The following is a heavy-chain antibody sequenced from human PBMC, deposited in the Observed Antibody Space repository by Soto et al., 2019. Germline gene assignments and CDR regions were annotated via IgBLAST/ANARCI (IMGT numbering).Heavy chain of an antibody. J-gene: IGHJ5*02. CDR3: ARENMGHNWFDP. CDR1: GGSISSGGYY. CDR2: IYYSGST. V-gene: IGHV4-31*03. Sequence: QVQLQESGPGLVKPSQTLSLTCTVSGGSISSGGYYWSWIRQHPGKGLEWIGYIYYSGSTYYNPSLKSRVSISVDTSKNQFSLKLSSVTAADTAVYYCARENMGHNWFDPWGQGTLVTVSS.